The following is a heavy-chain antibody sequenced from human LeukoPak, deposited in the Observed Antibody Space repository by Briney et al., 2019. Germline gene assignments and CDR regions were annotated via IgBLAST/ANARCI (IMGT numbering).Heavy chain of an antibody. V-gene: IGHV3-53*01. J-gene: IGHJ6*02. Sequence: GGSLRLSCAASGFTVSSNYMNWVRQAPGKGLEWVSVIYSGGFTYYADSVKGRFTISRDNSKNTLYLQMKSLRPEDTAVYYCAREYYGMDVWGQGTPVTVSS. CDR3: AREYYGMDV. CDR2: IYSGGFT. CDR1: GFTVSSNY.